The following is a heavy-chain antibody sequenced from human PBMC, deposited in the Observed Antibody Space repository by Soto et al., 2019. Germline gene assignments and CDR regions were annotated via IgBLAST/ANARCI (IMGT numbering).Heavy chain of an antibody. J-gene: IGHJ6*02. CDR3: ARGSGYCSGGSCYYYYYGMDV. Sequence: QVQLQQWGAGLLKPSETLSLTCAVYGGSFSGYYWSWIRQPPGKGLDWIGESNHSRSTNYNPSLKGRVTISVNTSKNQFCLKLSSVTAADTAVYYCARGSGYCSGGSCYYYYYGMDVWGQGTTVTVSS. D-gene: IGHD2-15*01. CDR1: GGSFSGYY. CDR2: SNHSRST. V-gene: IGHV4-34*01.